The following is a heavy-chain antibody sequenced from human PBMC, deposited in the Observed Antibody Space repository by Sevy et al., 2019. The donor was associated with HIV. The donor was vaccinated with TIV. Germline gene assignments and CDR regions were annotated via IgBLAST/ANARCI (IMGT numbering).Heavy chain of an antibody. D-gene: IGHD3-22*01. CDR1: GFIFSTYA. V-gene: IGHV3-30*04. CDR2: ISYDGSIK. Sequence: GGSLRLSCAASGFIFSTYAMHWVRQAPGKGLEWVAVISYDGSIKYSADSVKGRFTISRDNSKNTLYLQMNSLRPEDTAVYYCAGERTYYYDSSGSDYGYYGMDVWGQGATVTVSS. CDR3: AGERTYYYDSSGSDYGYYGMDV. J-gene: IGHJ6*02.